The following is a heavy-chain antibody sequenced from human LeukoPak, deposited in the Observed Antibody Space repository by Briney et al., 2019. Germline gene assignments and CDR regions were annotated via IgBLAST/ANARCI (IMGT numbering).Heavy chain of an antibody. CDR1: EFTLSRYW. V-gene: IGHV3-7*05. Sequence: PGGSLRLSCASSEFTLSRYWMRWIRQAPGKGLEWVANIKYDGGEKYYVDSVRGRFTVSRDNAKNSLYLQMSSLRAEDTAVYYWARGRTFGNWGQGTLVTVSS. CDR3: ARGRTFGN. CDR2: IKYDGGEK. J-gene: IGHJ4*02.